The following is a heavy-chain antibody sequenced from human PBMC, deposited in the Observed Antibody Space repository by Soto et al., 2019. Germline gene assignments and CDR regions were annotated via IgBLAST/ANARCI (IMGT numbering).Heavy chain of an antibody. CDR1: GLTFSTYA. CDR2: ISGNGANT. V-gene: IGHV3-23*01. CDR3: AEARPSYKGSRAGYYKAGGDY. Sequence: EVQLLGSGGGLVQPGGSLRLSCAASGLTFSTYAMSWVRQAPGKGLEWVSSISGNGANTYYTDSVKGRFIISRDNSKHTFLLQTNSLSAETPAFYSCAEARPSYKGSRAGYYKAGGDYWGQGTLVTVSS. J-gene: IGHJ4*02. D-gene: IGHD3-9*01.